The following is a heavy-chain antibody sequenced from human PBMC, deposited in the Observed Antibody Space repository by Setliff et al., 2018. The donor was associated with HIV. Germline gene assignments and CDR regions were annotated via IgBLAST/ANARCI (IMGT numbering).Heavy chain of an antibody. CDR2: MHPNSGAT. CDR1: GYTFTASY. V-gene: IGHV1-2*02. Sequence: ASVKVSCKTSGYTFTASYLHWVRQAPGQGLQWMGWMHPNSGATKYAQKFRDRVTLTGDTSISTASMELSSLKSDDTAMYYCATSTSRFFWNGFYQGGFGSRNSHSFENWGQGALVTVSS. D-gene: IGHD3-3*01. CDR3: ATSTSRFFWNGFYQGGFGSRNSHSFEN. J-gene: IGHJ4*02.